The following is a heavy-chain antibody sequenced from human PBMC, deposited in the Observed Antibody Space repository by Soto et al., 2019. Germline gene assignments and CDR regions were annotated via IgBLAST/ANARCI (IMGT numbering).Heavy chain of an antibody. CDR3: ARLPKGSLVTA. D-gene: IGHD2-21*02. V-gene: IGHV3-48*02. Sequence: ETLRLSCVASGFRFSDHSMTWVRQSPGKGLQWIAYISSRSDNIYYAESVRGRFTVSRDNAKNALFLQMNSLRDDDTATYYCARLPKGSLVTAWGQGTRVTVSS. J-gene: IGHJ4*02. CDR2: ISSRSDNI. CDR1: GFRFSDHS.